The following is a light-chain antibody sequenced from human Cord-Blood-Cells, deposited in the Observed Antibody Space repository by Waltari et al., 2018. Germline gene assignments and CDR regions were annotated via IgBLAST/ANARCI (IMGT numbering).Light chain of an antibody. V-gene: IGKV1-8*01. Sequence: AIRMTQSPSSFSASTGDRVTITCRASQGISSYLAWYQQKPGKAPKLLIYAASTLQSGVPSRFSGSGSGTDFTLTISCLQSEDFATYYCQQYYSDPYSFGQWTKLEVK. CDR1: QGISSY. CDR3: QQYYSDPYS. J-gene: IGKJ2*03. CDR2: AAS.